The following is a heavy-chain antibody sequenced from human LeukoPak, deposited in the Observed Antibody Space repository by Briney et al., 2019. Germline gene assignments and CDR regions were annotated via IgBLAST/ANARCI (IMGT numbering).Heavy chain of an antibody. V-gene: IGHV4-59*01. CDR2: IYYSGST. J-gene: IGHJ5*02. CDR3: ASHYCSSTSCPNNWFDP. D-gene: IGHD2-2*01. CDR1: GGSLSSYY. Sequence: PSETLSLTCTVPGGSLSSYYCSSIRQPPGKGLEWVGYIYYSGSTNSNPSLKSRVTISVATSKNQFSLKLSSVTAADTAVYYCASHYCSSTSCPNNWFDPWGQGTLVTVSS.